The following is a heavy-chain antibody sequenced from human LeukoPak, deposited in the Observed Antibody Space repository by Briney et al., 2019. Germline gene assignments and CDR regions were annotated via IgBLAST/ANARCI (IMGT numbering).Heavy chain of an antibody. Sequence: SETLSLTCAVYGGSFSGYYRGWIRQPPGKGLEWIGEINHSGSTNYNPSLKSRVTISGDTSKNQFSLKLSTVTAADTAVYYCARMLAMDVWGQGTTVIVSS. CDR3: ARMLAMDV. CDR1: GGSFSGYY. J-gene: IGHJ6*02. V-gene: IGHV4-34*01. D-gene: IGHD3-10*02. CDR2: INHSGST.